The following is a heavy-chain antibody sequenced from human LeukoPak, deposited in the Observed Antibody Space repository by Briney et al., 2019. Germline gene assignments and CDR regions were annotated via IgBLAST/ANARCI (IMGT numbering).Heavy chain of an antibody. CDR2: IYYNGST. CDR1: GGSISSSFHY. D-gene: IGHD2-15*01. V-gene: IGHV4-39*07. Sequence: SETLSLTCSVSGGSISSSFHYWGWIRQPPGKGLEWIGSIYYNGSTYYNPSLKSRVTISVDTSKNQLSLKLSSVTAADTAVYYCAGGVYNWFDPWGQGTLVTVSS. CDR3: AGGVYNWFDP. J-gene: IGHJ5*02.